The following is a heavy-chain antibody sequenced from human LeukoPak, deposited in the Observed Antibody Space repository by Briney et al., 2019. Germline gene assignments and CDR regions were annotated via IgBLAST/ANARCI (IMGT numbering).Heavy chain of an antibody. J-gene: IGHJ4*02. D-gene: IGHD4-23*01. CDR3: AKNTKPTLVTPDF. CDR1: GFSFSSYG. V-gene: IGHV3-30*18. Sequence: PGGSLRLSCAASGFSFSSYGMHWVRQAPGKGLEWVAVIPYDGSNTYYADSVKSRFTISRDNSKNTLYLQMNSLRVEDSAVYYCAKNTKPTLVTPDFWGQGTLVTVSS. CDR2: IPYDGSNT.